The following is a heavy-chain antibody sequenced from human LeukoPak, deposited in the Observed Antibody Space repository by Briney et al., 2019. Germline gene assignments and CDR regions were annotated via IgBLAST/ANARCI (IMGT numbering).Heavy chain of an antibody. CDR2: ISYDGSNK. CDR1: GFTFSSYA. Sequence: GGSLRLSCAASGFTFSSYAMHWVRQAPGKGLEWVAVISYDGSNKYYADSVKGRFTNSRDNSKNTLYLQMNSLRAEDTAVYYCARVLAAAEVDYWGQGTLVTVSS. D-gene: IGHD6-13*01. CDR3: ARVLAAAEVDY. V-gene: IGHV3-30*04. J-gene: IGHJ4*02.